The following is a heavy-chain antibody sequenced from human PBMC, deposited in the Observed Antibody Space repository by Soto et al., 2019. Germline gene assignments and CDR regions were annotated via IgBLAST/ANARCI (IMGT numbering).Heavy chain of an antibody. J-gene: IGHJ5*02. CDR2: IYYSGST. CDR1: GGSISSYY. Sequence: SETLSLTCTVSGGSISSYYWSWIRQPPGKGLEWIGYIYYSGSTNYNPSLKSRVTISVDTSKNQFSLKLSSVTAADTAVYYCAKWTSGGYNWFDPWGQGTLVTVS. CDR3: AKWTSGGYNWFDP. V-gene: IGHV4-59*01. D-gene: IGHD2-8*01.